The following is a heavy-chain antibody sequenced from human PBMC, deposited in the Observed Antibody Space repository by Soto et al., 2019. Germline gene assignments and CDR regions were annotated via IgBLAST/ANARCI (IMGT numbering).Heavy chain of an antibody. CDR2: AYYSGTT. Sequence: PSETLSLTCTVSGGSVSSGIHYWSWIRQPPGKGLEWIGYAYYSGTTNYNPSLKSRLTISVDTSKNQFSLKLSALTAADTAVYYCARVGSWYSFEYWGQGTLVTVSS. D-gene: IGHD6-13*01. CDR1: GGSVSSGIHY. J-gene: IGHJ4*02. V-gene: IGHV4-61*01. CDR3: ARVGSWYSFEY.